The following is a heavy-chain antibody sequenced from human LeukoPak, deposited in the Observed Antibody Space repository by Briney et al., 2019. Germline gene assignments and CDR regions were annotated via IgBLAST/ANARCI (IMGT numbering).Heavy chain of an antibody. V-gene: IGHV4-59*08. D-gene: IGHD2-15*01. J-gene: IGHJ3*02. CDR1: GGSISSYY. CDR3: AKCSGGSCYNAFDI. Sequence: SETLSLTCTVSGGSISSYYWSWIRQPPGKGLEWIGYIYYSGSTNSNPSLKSRVTIPVDTSKNQFSLKLSSVTAADTAVYYCAKCSGGSCYNAFDIWGQGTMVTVSS. CDR2: IYYSGST.